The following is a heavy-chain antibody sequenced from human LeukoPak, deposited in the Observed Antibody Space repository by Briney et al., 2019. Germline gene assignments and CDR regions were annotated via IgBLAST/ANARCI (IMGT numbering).Heavy chain of an antibody. J-gene: IGHJ4*02. D-gene: IGHD6-13*01. V-gene: IGHV1-18*01. CDR2: MNPNSGNT. Sequence: ASVKVSCKASGYTFTSYDINWVRQATGQGLEWMGWMNPNSGNTNYAQKLQGRVTMTTDTSTSTAYMELRSLRSDDTAVYYCARYSSWLDYWGQGALVTVSS. CDR1: GYTFTSYD. CDR3: ARYSSWLDY.